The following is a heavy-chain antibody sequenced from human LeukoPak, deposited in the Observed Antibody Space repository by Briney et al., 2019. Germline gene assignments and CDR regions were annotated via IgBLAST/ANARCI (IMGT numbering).Heavy chain of an antibody. Sequence: SQTLSLTCAVSGGSISSGGYSWSWIRQPPGKGLEWIGYIYHSGSTYYNPSLKSRVTISVDRSKNQFSLKLSSVTAADTAVYYCAKGPLYGTPDYWDQGTLVTVSS. CDR1: GGSISSGGYS. CDR2: IYHSGST. CDR3: AKGPLYGTPDY. V-gene: IGHV4-30-2*01. D-gene: IGHD1-14*01. J-gene: IGHJ4*02.